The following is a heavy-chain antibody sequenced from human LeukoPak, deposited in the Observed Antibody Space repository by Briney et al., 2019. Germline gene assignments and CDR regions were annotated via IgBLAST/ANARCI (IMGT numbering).Heavy chain of an antibody. CDR2: ISSSSYI. CDR1: GFTFSSHG. V-gene: IGHV3-21*01. D-gene: IGHD6-19*01. Sequence: PGGSLRLSCAASGFTFSSHGMNWVRQAPGKGLEWVSSISSSSYIYYADSVKGRFTISRDNAKNSLYLQMNSLRAADTAVYYCARIDSSDWYLGRYYFDYWGQGTLVTVSS. J-gene: IGHJ4*02. CDR3: ARIDSSDWYLGRYYFDY.